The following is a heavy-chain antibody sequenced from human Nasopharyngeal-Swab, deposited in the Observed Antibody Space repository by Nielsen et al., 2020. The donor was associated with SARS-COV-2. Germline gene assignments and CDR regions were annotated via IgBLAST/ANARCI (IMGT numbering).Heavy chain of an antibody. D-gene: IGHD4-17*01. CDR1: GFTFVDYA. Sequence: GGPLRLSCAASGFTFVDYAMHWVRQAPGKGLEWVSGISWNSGSIGYADSVKGRFTISRDNAKNSLYLQMNSLRAEDTALYYCAKDIDYGDYWGQGTLVTVSS. CDR3: AKDIDYGDY. V-gene: IGHV3-9*01. CDR2: ISWNSGSI. J-gene: IGHJ4*02.